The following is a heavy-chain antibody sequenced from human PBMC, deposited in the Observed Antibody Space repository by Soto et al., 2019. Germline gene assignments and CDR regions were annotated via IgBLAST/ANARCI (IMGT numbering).Heavy chain of an antibody. D-gene: IGHD2-21*02. CDR2: ISGSGDRT. Sequence: EVQLLESGGGLVQPGGSLRLSCAASGITISNYPMSWVRQAPGKGLDWVSGISGSGDRTYYADSAKGRFTVSKAMATQTVSLQLSMARLHHWAAQCCRKGDGRFISTGPIRAQGALVNVSS. J-gene: IGHJ4*02. V-gene: IGHV3-23*01. CDR1: GITISNYP. CDR3: RKGDGRFISTGPI.